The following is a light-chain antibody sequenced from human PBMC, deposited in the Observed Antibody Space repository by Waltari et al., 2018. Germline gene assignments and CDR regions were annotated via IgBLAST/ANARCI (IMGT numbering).Light chain of an antibody. J-gene: IGKJ4*01. CDR1: RRLLHSNGYNY. V-gene: IGKV2-28*01. Sequence: DIVMTQSPVSLPVTPGEPASISCRSSRRLLHSNGYNYLDWYLQKPGQSPRLLIYLGSTRASGVPDRFSGSGSGTDFTLRISRVEAEDVGVYYCMQASHTPSVAFGGGTKVEIK. CDR2: LGS. CDR3: MQASHTPSVA.